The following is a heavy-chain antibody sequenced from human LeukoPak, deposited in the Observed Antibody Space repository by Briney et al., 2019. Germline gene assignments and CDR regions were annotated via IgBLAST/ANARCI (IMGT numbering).Heavy chain of an antibody. J-gene: IGHJ4*02. D-gene: IGHD3-10*01. Sequence: SETLSLTCAVYGGSFRGYYWSWIRQPPGKGLEWIGEINHSGSTNYNPSLKSRVTISVDTSKNQFSLKLSSATAADTAVYYCARGGYYGSGSYPRYMIYNYWGQGTLVTVSS. CDR3: ARGGYYGSGSYPRYMIYNY. CDR2: INHSGST. CDR1: GGSFRGYY. V-gene: IGHV4-34*01.